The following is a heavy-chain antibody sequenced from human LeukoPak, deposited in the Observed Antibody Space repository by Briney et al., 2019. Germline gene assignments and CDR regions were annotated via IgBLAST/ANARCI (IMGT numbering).Heavy chain of an antibody. CDR2: INRDGTIT. Sequence: GGSLRLSCAASGFTFSTYWMHWVRQAPGKGLVWVSRINRDGTITTYADSVKGRFTISRDNAKNTLYLQMNSLRVEDTAVYYCARESSSSLDYWGQGTLVTVSP. J-gene: IGHJ4*02. CDR3: ARESSSSLDY. D-gene: IGHD6-13*01. V-gene: IGHV3-74*01. CDR1: GFTFSTYW.